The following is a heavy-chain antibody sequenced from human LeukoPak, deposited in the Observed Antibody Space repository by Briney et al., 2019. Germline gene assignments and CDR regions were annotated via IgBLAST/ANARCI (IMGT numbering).Heavy chain of an antibody. CDR2: IYYSGST. Sequence: PSETLSLTCTVSGGSISYYYWSWIRQPPGKGLEWIGYIYYSGSTNYNPSLKSRVTISVDTPKNQFSLKLSSVTAADTAVYYCARGYYYALDVWGQGTTVTVSS. V-gene: IGHV4-59*01. CDR1: GGSISYYY. J-gene: IGHJ6*02. CDR3: ARGYYYALDV.